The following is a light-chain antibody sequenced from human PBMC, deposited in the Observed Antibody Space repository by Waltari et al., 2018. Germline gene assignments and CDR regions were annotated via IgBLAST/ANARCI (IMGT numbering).Light chain of an antibody. V-gene: IGKV1-39*01. CDR2: AAS. Sequence: IQMTQSPSSLSASVGDRVTITCRASQSISRYLNWYQQKPGKAPKLLIYAASSLQSGVPSRFSGSGSGTDFTLTISSLQPEDCATYYCQQSYSTPPFTFGPGTKVDIK. CDR1: QSISRY. J-gene: IGKJ3*01. CDR3: QQSYSTPPFT.